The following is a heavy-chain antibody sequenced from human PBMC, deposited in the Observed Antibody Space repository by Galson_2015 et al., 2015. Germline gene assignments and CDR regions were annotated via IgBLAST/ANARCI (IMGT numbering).Heavy chain of an antibody. D-gene: IGHD5-18*01. J-gene: IGHJ4*02. CDR1: GFTFSTYW. V-gene: IGHV3-7*01. CDR2: INQYTSEK. CDR3: VRRYSYAFDF. Sequence: SLRLSCAASGFTFSTYWMTWVRQAPGKGLEWVANINQYTSEKYYGDSVKGRFTISRDKAKNSLYLQMNSLGSEDTAIYYCVRRYSYAFDFWGQGTLVTVSS.